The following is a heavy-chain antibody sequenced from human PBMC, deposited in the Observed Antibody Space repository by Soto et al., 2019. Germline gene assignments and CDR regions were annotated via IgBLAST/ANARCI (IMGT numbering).Heavy chain of an antibody. Sequence: QVQLQESGPGLVKPSETLSLTCTVSGGSINNYYWSWIRQPPGKGLEWIGNIYYSGSTNYNPSLKIRVTISLDTSKIQFSLKLTSVTAADTAVYYCARLRYGGSYYCFDCWGQGTLVTVSS. CDR1: GGSINNYY. J-gene: IGHJ4*02. V-gene: IGHV4-59*08. CDR2: IYYSGST. D-gene: IGHD1-26*01. CDR3: ARLRYGGSYYCFDC.